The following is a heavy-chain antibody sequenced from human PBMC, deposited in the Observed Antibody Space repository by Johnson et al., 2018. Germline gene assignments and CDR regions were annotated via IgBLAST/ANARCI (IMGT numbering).Heavy chain of an antibody. CDR2: IYYSGST. V-gene: IGHV4-59*01. CDR1: GGSISSYY. J-gene: IGHJ6*02. Sequence: QVQLQESGPGLVKPSETLSLTCTVSGGSISSYYWSWIRQPPGKGLAWIGYIYYSGSTNYNPSLKSRVTIAVDTSKNQFSLKLSSVTAADTAVYYCARDTMFKGMDVWGQGTTVTVSS. D-gene: IGHD3-3*01. CDR3: ARDTMFKGMDV.